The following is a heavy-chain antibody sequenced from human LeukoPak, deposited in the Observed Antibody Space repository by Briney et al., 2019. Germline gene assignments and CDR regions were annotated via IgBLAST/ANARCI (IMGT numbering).Heavy chain of an antibody. CDR3: ARGFEYCSSTSCSQDY. CDR1: GFTFSSYW. V-gene: IGHV3-48*02. Sequence: GGSLRLSCAASGFTFSSYWMSWVRQAPGKGLEWVSYISSSSTTIYYADSVKGRFTISRDNAKNSLYLQMNSLRDEDTAVYYCARGFEYCSSTSCSQDYWGQGTLVTVSS. CDR2: ISSSSTTI. J-gene: IGHJ4*02. D-gene: IGHD2-2*01.